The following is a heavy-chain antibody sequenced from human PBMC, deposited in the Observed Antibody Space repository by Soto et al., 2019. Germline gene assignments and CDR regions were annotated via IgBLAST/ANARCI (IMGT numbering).Heavy chain of an antibody. Sequence: SETLSLTCAVSGGSISSGGYSWSWIRQPPGKGLEWIGSIYYSGSTYYNPSLKSRVTISVDTSKNQFSLKLSSVTAADTAVYYCARYSMVRGGQFFDYWGQGTLVTVSS. CDR2: IYYSGST. CDR1: GGSISSGGYS. V-gene: IGHV4-30-2*03. J-gene: IGHJ4*02. D-gene: IGHD3-10*01. CDR3: ARYSMVRGGQFFDY.